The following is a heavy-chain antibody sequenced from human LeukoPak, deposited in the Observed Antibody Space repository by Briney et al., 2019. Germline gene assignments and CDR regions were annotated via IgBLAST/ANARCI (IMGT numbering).Heavy chain of an antibody. J-gene: IGHJ3*02. CDR1: GGSFSGYY. V-gene: IGHV4-34*01. CDR2: INHSGST. D-gene: IGHD6-13*01. CDR3: ARCPGSWSGYDAFDI. Sequence: SETPSLTCAVYGGSFSGYYWSWIRQPPGKGLEWIGEINHSGSTNYNPSLKSRVTISVDTSKNQFSPKLSSVTAADTAVYYCARCPGSWSGYDAFDIWGQGTMVTVSS.